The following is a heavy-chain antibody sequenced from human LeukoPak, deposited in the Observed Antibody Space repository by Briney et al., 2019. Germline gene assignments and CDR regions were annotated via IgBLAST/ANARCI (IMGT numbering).Heavy chain of an antibody. Sequence: GGSLRLSCAASGFTFSSYGMHWVRQAPGRGLEWVAFIRYDGSNKYYADSVKGRFTISRDNSKNTLYLQMNSLRAEDTAVYYCAKDHKVGARWWFDPWGQGTLVTVSS. D-gene: IGHD1-26*01. CDR2: IRYDGSNK. J-gene: IGHJ5*02. CDR1: GFTFSSYG. CDR3: AKDHKVGARWWFDP. V-gene: IGHV3-30*02.